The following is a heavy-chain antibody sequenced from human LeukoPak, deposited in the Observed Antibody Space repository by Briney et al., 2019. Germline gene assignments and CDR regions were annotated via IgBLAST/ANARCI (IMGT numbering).Heavy chain of an antibody. V-gene: IGHV3-74*01. CDR3: ASDFGGIDDY. D-gene: IGHD4-23*01. Sequence: GGSLRLSCTASGFTFSRYWMHWVRQAPGKGLVWVSRMNEDGTRKDYADSVKGRFTIFRDNDKNILYLQMNRLGPDDTAVYFCASDFGGIDDYWGRGTLVTVSS. CDR2: MNEDGTRK. CDR1: GFTFSRYW. J-gene: IGHJ4*02.